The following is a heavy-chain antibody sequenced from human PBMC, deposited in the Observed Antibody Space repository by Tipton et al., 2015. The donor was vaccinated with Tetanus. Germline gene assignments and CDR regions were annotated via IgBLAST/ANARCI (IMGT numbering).Heavy chain of an antibody. V-gene: IGHV4-31*03. CDR1: GDSISSGGHY. CDR3: AREGAPRAFDI. Sequence: TLSLTCSVSGDSISSGGHYWGWIRQHPGKGPEWIGNIHYSGSTFYNPSLKSRVTISVDTSKNQFSLKLNSVTAADTAVYYCAREGAPRAFDIWGQGTMVTVSS. CDR2: IHYSGST. J-gene: IGHJ3*02.